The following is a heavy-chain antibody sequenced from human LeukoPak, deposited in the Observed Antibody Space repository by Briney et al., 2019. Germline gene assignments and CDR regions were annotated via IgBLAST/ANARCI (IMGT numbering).Heavy chain of an antibody. Sequence: GGSLRLSRAASGFTFSSYWMNWVRQAPGKGLVWVSRIASDGSSTTYADSVKGRFTISRDNAKNTLYLQMNSLTAEDTAVYYCARGYSSRLYNWLDPWGQGTLVTVSS. CDR1: GFTFSSYW. CDR3: ARGYSSRLYNWLDP. CDR2: IASDGSST. V-gene: IGHV3-74*01. D-gene: IGHD6-13*01. J-gene: IGHJ5*02.